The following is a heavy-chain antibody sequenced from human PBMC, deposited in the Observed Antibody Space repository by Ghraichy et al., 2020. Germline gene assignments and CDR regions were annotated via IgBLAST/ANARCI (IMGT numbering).Heavy chain of an antibody. V-gene: IGHV4-39*01. CDR1: GGSISSSSYY. CDR2: IYYSGST. Sequence: SQTLSLTCSVSGGSISSSSYYWGWIRQAPGKGLEWIGSIYYSGSTYYNPSLKNRVTISVDTSKKQFSLKLSSVTAADAAVYYCAGTFTVAAANAFDIWGQGTRVTVSS. D-gene: IGHD2-2*01. J-gene: IGHJ3*02. CDR3: AGTFTVAAANAFDI.